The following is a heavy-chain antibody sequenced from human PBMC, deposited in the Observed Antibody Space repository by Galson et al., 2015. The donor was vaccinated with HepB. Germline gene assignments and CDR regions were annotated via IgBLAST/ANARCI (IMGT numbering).Heavy chain of an antibody. CDR2: INPNSGGT. J-gene: IGHJ3*02. CDR1: GYTFTDYY. Sequence: SVKVSCKASGYTFTDYYIHWVRQAPGQGLEWMGRINPNSGGTNYAQKFQGRVTMTRDTSINTAYMELSRLKFDDTAVYSCARDRFLEWLPPHHAFDIWGQGTTVTVSS. D-gene: IGHD3-3*01. V-gene: IGHV1-2*06. CDR3: ARDRFLEWLPPHHAFDI.